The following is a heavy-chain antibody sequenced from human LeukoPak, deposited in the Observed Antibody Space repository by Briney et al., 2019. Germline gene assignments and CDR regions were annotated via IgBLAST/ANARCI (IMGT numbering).Heavy chain of an antibody. CDR3: ARAGGIISSGWDFDY. J-gene: IGHJ4*02. CDR2: INHSGST. CDR1: GGSFSGYY. Sequence: SETLSLTCAVYGGSFSGYYWSWIRQPPGKGLEWIGEINHSGSTNYNPSLKSRVTISVDTSKNQFSLKLSSVTAADTAVYYCARAGGIISSGWDFDYWGQGTLVTVSS. V-gene: IGHV4-34*01. D-gene: IGHD6-19*01.